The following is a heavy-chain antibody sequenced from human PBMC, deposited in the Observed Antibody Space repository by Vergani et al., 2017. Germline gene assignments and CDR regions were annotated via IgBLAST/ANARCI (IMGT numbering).Heavy chain of an antibody. CDR3: ARNRFLEWIDIFDYYYYYMDV. CDR1: GGSFSGYY. Sequence: QVQLQQWGAGLLKPSETLSLTCAVYGGSFSGYYWSWIRQPPGKGLEWIGEINHSGSTNYNPSLKSRVTISVDTSKNQFSLKLSSVTAADTAVYYCARNRFLEWIDIFDYYYYYMDVWGKGTTVTVSS. D-gene: IGHD3-3*01. J-gene: IGHJ6*03. CDR2: INHSGST. V-gene: IGHV4-34*01.